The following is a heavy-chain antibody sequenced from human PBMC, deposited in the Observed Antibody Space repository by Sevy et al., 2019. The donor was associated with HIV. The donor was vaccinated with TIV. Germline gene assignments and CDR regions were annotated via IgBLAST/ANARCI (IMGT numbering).Heavy chain of an antibody. J-gene: IGHJ4*02. CDR3: ARVYSSGWYSGYFDY. D-gene: IGHD6-19*01. CDR1: GFTFSSYW. Sequence: GGSLRLSCAASGFTFSSYWMHWVRQAPGKGLVWVSRINSDGSSTSYADSVKGRFTISRDNAKNTLYLQMNSLRAEDTVVYYCARVYSSGWYSGYFDYWGQGTLVTVSS. CDR2: INSDGSST. V-gene: IGHV3-74*01.